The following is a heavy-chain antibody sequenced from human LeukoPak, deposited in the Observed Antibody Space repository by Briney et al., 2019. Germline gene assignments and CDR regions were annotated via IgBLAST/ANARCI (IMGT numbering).Heavy chain of an antibody. V-gene: IGHV4-34*01. J-gene: IGHJ4*02. CDR1: GGSFSGYC. Sequence: AETLSLTCAVYGGSFSGYCWSWIRQPPGKGLEWIGQINHSGSTNYNPSLKSRVTISVDTTKNQFSLKLSSVTAADTAVYYCARGLFTYYFDYWGQGTLVTVSS. CDR2: INHSGST. CDR3: ARGLFTYYFDY.